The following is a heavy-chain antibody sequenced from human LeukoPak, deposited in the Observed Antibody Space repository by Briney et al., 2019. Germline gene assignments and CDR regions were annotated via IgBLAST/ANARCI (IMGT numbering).Heavy chain of an antibody. CDR1: GDYISSYY. Sequence: PSETLLLTCTVSGDYISSYYWTWIRRPAGKGLEWIGHIYSSVSANYSPYLKSRVTMSVDMSKNQFSLKLSSVTAADTAVYYCAREVRCSTTRCYGLFDYWGQGTLVTVSS. V-gene: IGHV4-4*07. CDR3: AREVRCSTTRCYGLFDY. J-gene: IGHJ4*02. D-gene: IGHD2-2*01. CDR2: IYSSVSA.